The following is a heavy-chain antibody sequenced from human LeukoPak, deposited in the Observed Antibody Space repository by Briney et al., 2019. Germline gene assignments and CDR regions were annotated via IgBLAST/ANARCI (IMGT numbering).Heavy chain of an antibody. V-gene: IGHV4-34*01. CDR1: GGTFNAYY. Sequence: SETLSLTCAVYGGTFNAYYWSWVRQSPGKGLQWIGEFNHRGSAHYSPSLKSRVTISIDTSRSQVSLTLISVTAADTAVYFCVRGNSGSYWGDSYSYMDVWGKGTTVTVSS. D-gene: IGHD1-26*01. J-gene: IGHJ6*03. CDR2: FNHRGSA. CDR3: VRGNSGSYWGDSYSYMDV.